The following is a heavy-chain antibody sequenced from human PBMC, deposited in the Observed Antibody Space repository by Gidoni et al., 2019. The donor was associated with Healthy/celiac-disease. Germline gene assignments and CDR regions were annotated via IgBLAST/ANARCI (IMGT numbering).Heavy chain of an antibody. J-gene: IGHJ4*02. V-gene: IGHV4-39*01. CDR1: GGSISSRSYY. CDR3: ARLLMGYSSSSGWVDY. Sequence: QLQLQESGPGLVKPSETLSLPCTVSGGSISSRSYYWGWIRQPPGKGLEWIGSIYYSGSTYYNPSLKSRVTISVDTSKNQFSLKLSSVTAADTAVYYCARLLMGYSSSSGWVDYWGQGTLVTVSS. CDR2: IYYSGST. D-gene: IGHD6-6*01.